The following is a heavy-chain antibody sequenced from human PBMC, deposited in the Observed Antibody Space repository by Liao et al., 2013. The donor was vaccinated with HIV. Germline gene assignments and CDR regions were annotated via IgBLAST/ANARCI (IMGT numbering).Heavy chain of an antibody. CDR2: IDHSGSS. D-gene: IGHD5-18*01. CDR3: ASVGINSYGYYFDD. CDR1: GGSFSDYY. Sequence: QVQLQESGPGLVKPSETLSLTCAVYGGSFSDYYWSWIRQSPGKGLEWIGEIDHSGSSNYNPSLKSRVTISVDTSKNQFSLRLSSVTAADTAVYYCASVGINSYGYYFDDWGQGVLVTVSS. J-gene: IGHJ4*02. V-gene: IGHV4-34*10.